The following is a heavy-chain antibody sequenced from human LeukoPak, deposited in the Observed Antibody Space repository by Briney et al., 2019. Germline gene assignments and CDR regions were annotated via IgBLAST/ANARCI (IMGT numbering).Heavy chain of an antibody. D-gene: IGHD3-16*02. CDR1: GYTFTGYY. V-gene: IGHV1-2*02. Sequence: ASVKVSCKASGYTFTGYYMHWVRQAPGQWLEWMGWINPNSGGTNYAQKFQGRVTMTRDTSISTAYMELSRLRSDDTAVYYCARVDLVIGAFDIWGQGTMVTVSS. CDR2: INPNSGGT. CDR3: ARVDLVIGAFDI. J-gene: IGHJ3*02.